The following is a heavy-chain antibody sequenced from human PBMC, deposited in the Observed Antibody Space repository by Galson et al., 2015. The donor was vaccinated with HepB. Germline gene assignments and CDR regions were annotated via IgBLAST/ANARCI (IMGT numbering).Heavy chain of an antibody. V-gene: IGHV3-30*18. J-gene: IGHJ4*02. CDR1: GFTFGPYG. D-gene: IGHD3-10*01. Sequence: SLRLSCATSGFTFGPYGMHWVRQAPGKGLEWVAVVSSDGSNKYYGDSVKGRFTISRDNFDNTLYLQMNSLRAEDTAVYYCAKEGDYYGSRNFFDYWGQGTLASVSS. CDR3: AKEGDYYGSRNFFDY. CDR2: VSSDGSNK.